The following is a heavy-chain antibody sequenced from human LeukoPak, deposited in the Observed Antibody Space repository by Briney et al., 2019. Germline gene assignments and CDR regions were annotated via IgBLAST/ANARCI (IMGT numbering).Heavy chain of an antibody. Sequence: ASVTVSFTASGYTFTIYYLHWVRQAPGQGPERMGVINPTSGSTSYSQKFQDRVTMTRDTSTSTVYMELSSLRSEDTAVYYCAKGDGLRRGTYYNLDYWGQGTLVTVSS. V-gene: IGHV1-46*01. J-gene: IGHJ4*02. CDR2: INPTSGST. CDR1: GYTFTIYY. D-gene: IGHD1-26*01. CDR3: AKGDGLRRGTYYNLDY.